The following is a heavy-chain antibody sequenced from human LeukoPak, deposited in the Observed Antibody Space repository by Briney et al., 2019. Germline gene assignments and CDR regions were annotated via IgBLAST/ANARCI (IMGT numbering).Heavy chain of an antibody. Sequence: ASVKVSCKASGYTFNSYGISWVRQAPGQGLEWMGWISAYNGNTNYAQKVQGRVTMTTDTSTSAAYMELRSLRSDDTAVYYCARADIRAIASSGWYGFDYWGQGTLVTVSS. CDR3: ARADIRAIASSGWYGFDY. D-gene: IGHD6-19*01. CDR2: ISAYNGNT. V-gene: IGHV1-18*01. CDR1: GYTFNSYG. J-gene: IGHJ4*02.